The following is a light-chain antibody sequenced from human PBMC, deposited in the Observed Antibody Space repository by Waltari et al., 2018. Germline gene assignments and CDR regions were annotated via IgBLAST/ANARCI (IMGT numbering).Light chain of an antibody. CDR3: QQRYKWPRT. V-gene: IGKV3-11*01. Sequence: EIVLTQSPATLSLSPVERATLSCRASQSVNTYLAWYQQRPGQPPSLLLYDSAFRATGIPARFSGSGSETDFTLAISSLEPEDFAVFYCQQRYKWPRTFGGGSKVEI. CDR1: QSVNTY. J-gene: IGKJ4*01. CDR2: DSA.